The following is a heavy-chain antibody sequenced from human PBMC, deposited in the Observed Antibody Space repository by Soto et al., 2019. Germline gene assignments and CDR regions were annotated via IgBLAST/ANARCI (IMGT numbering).Heavy chain of an antibody. D-gene: IGHD3-10*01. CDR3: ARHQVAYGSGSPSEYYYYYMDV. J-gene: IGHJ6*03. CDR1: GGSISSSSYY. Sequence: QLQLQESGPGLVKPSETLSLTCTVSGGSISSSSYYWGWIRQPPGKGLEWIGSIYYSGSTYYNPSLKRRVTISVATSKNQFSLKLSSVTAADTAVYYCARHQVAYGSGSPSEYYYYYMDVWGKGTTVTVSS. CDR2: IYYSGST. V-gene: IGHV4-39*01.